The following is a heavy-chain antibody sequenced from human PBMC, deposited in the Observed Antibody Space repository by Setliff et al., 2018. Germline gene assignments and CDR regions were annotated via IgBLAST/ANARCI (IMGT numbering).Heavy chain of an antibody. CDR1: GYSFASYW. CDR3: ARDSNYEGAYDY. J-gene: IGHJ4*02. Sequence: PGESLTLSCKASGYSFASYWIAWVRQMPGKGLEWMGVIYPGDSDTRYSPSFQGQVTISADKSISTAYLQWSSLKASDTAMYYCARDSNYEGAYDYWGQGTLVTVSS. D-gene: IGHD4-4*01. V-gene: IGHV5-51*01. CDR2: IYPGDSDT.